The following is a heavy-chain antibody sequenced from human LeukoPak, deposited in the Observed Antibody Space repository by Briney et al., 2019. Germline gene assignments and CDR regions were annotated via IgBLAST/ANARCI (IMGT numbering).Heavy chain of an antibody. D-gene: IGHD6-6*01. J-gene: IGHJ4*02. V-gene: IGHV3-74*01. CDR3: ARGPNSNWSGLDF. CDR2: ISPTGSTT. Sequence: GGSLRLSCAASGFSFSGHWMHWARQLPGKGLVWVSRISPTGSTTSYADSVKGRFTVSRDNAKNTLYLQVNNLRAEDTAVYYCARGPNSNWSGLDFWGQGTLLTVSS. CDR1: GFSFSGHW.